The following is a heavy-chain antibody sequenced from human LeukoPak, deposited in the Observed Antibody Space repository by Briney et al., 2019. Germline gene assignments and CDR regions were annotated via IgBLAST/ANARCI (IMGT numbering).Heavy chain of an antibody. CDR3: ARENYDFWSGYYSFDY. D-gene: IGHD3-3*01. Sequence: SETLSLTCTVSGGSISSYYWSWIRQPPGKGLEWIGYIYYSGSTNYNPSLRSRVTISVDTSKNQFSLKLSSVTAADTAVYYCARENYDFWSGYYSFDYWGQGTLVTVSS. CDR1: GGSISSYY. CDR2: IYYSGST. J-gene: IGHJ4*02. V-gene: IGHV4-59*12.